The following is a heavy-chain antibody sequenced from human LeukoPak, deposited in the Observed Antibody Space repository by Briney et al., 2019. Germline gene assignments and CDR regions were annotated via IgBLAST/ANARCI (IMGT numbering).Heavy chain of an antibody. CDR2: ISSSSSYI. CDR1: GFTVSSNS. Sequence: KTGGSLRLSCTVSGFTVSSNSMNWVRQAPGKGLEWVSSISSSSSYIYYADSVKGRFTISRDNAKNSLYLQMNSLRAEDTAVYYCAREYDYGDYVNAFDIWGQGTMVTVSS. D-gene: IGHD4-17*01. V-gene: IGHV3-21*01. CDR3: AREYDYGDYVNAFDI. J-gene: IGHJ3*02.